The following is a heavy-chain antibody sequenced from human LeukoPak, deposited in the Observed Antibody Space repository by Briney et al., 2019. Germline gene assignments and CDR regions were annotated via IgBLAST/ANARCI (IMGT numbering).Heavy chain of an antibody. J-gene: IGHJ3*01. Sequence: EASVKVSCKISGYLLRESSMHWVRQAPGKGLEWMGGFDAENGDIIYAQKLQGRVTMTEDISTDTAYMELSDLRSDDTAVCYCATEDPSGLDVLLNWGQGTMVTVSS. CDR1: GYLLRESS. CDR2: FDAENGDI. V-gene: IGHV1-24*01. D-gene: IGHD6-19*01. CDR3: ATEDPSGLDVLLN.